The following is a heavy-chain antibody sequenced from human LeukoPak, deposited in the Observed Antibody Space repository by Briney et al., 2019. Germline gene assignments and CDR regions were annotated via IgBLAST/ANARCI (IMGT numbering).Heavy chain of an antibody. CDR3: ARDLGGYGDYGGGFDP. CDR1: GYTFTSYG. Sequence: GASVKVSCKASGYTFTSYGISWVRQAPGQGLEWMGWISAYNGNTNYAQKLQGRVTMTTDTSTSTAYMELRSLRSDDTAVYYCARDLGGYGDYGGGFDPWGQGTLVTVSS. CDR2: ISAYNGNT. V-gene: IGHV1-18*01. D-gene: IGHD4-17*01. J-gene: IGHJ5*02.